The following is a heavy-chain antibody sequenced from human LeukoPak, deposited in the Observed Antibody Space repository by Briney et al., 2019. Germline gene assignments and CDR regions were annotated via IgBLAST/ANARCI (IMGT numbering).Heavy chain of an antibody. J-gene: IGHJ6*02. V-gene: IGHV3-23*01. CDR2: ISGSGGST. Sequence: PGGSLRLSCSASGFTFSSYAMSWVRRAPGKGLEWVSAISGSGGSTYYADSVKGRFTISRDNSKNTLYLQMNSLRAEDTAVYYCAKEAYVDYYYYYGMDVWGQGTTVTVSS. CDR1: GFTFSSYA. D-gene: IGHD3-16*01. CDR3: AKEAYVDYYYYYGMDV.